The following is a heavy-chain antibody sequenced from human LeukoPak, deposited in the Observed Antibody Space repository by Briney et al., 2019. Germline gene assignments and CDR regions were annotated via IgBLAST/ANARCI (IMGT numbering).Heavy chain of an antibody. V-gene: IGHV1-69*06. D-gene: IGHD3-10*01. Sequence: ASVKVSCKASGGTFSSYAISWVRQAPGQGLEWMGGIMPIFGTANYAQKFQGRVTITADKSTSTAYMELSSLRSEDTAVYYCARGGPRGGGLGDYYYYMDVWGKGTTVTVSS. CDR1: GGTFSSYA. J-gene: IGHJ6*03. CDR2: IMPIFGTA. CDR3: ARGGPRGGGLGDYYYYMDV.